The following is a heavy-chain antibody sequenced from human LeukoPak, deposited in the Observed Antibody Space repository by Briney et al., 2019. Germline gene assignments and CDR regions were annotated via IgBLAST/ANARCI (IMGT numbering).Heavy chain of an antibody. CDR2: ISYDGSNK. D-gene: IGHD3-10*01. V-gene: IGHV3-30*18. Sequence: RSLRLSCAASGFTFSSYGMHWVRQAPGKGLEWVAVISYDGSNKYYADSVKGRFTISRDNSKNTLYLQMNSLRAEDTAVYYCAKGGSITSFDIWGQGTMVTVSS. J-gene: IGHJ3*02. CDR1: GFTFSSYG. CDR3: AKGGSITSFDI.